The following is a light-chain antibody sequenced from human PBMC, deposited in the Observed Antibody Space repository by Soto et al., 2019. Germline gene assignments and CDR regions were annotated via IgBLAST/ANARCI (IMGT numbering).Light chain of an antibody. Sequence: DIQMTQSPSSLSASVGDRVTITCRASQGISNYLAWYQQKPGKVPKLLIYAASTLQSGVPSRFSGSGSGTDFTLTISSLQPKDVATYYCQKYNSAPQITFGQGTRLEIK. CDR3: QKYNSAPQIT. CDR2: AAS. J-gene: IGKJ5*01. V-gene: IGKV1-27*01. CDR1: QGISNY.